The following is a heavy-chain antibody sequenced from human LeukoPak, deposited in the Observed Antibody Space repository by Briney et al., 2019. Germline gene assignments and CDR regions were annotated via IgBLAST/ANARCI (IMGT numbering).Heavy chain of an antibody. Sequence: SETLSLTCTVSGGSISSYYWSWIRQPPGKGLEWIGEINHSGSTNYNPSLKSRVTISVDTSKNQFSLKLSSVTAADTAVYYCARGSDFHHRHRGRFDYWGQGTLVTVSS. D-gene: IGHD3-3*01. CDR1: GGSISSYY. V-gene: IGHV4-34*01. CDR2: INHSGST. CDR3: ARGSDFHHRHRGRFDY. J-gene: IGHJ4*02.